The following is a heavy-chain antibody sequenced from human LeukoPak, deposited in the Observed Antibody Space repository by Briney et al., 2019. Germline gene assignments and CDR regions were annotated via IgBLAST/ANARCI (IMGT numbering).Heavy chain of an antibody. Sequence: KTGGSLRLSCAASGFTFSSYSMNWARQAPGKGLEWVSSISSSSSYIYYADSVKGRFTISRDNAKNSLYLQMNSLRAEDTAVYYCARDPVAFSFDYWGQGTLVTVSS. CDR1: GFTFSSYS. CDR3: ARDPVAFSFDY. J-gene: IGHJ4*02. V-gene: IGHV3-21*01. CDR2: ISSSSSYI. D-gene: IGHD2-15*01.